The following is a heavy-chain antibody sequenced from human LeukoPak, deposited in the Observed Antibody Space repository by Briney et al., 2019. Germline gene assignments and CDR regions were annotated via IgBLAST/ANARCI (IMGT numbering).Heavy chain of an antibody. CDR2: INPNSGGT. CDR1: GHTFTGYY. V-gene: IGHV1-2*02. J-gene: IGHJ3*02. CDR3: ARFEWGPDYGDYVRYDAFDI. D-gene: IGHD4-17*01. Sequence: ASVKVSCKASGHTFTGYYMHWVPQAPGQGLEWMGWINPNSGGTNYAQKFQGRVTMTRDTSISTAYMELSRLRSDDTAAYYCARFEWGPDYGDYVRYDAFDIWGQGTMVTVSS.